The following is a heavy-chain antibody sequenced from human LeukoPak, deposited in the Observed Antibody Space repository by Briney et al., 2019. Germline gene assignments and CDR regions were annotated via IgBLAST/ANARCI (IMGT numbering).Heavy chain of an antibody. Sequence: SETLSLTCTVSGGSISSYYWSWIRQSPGKGLEWIGYISYTGSTNYNPSLQSRVTMSIDTSKNQFSLKLSSVTAADTAVYYCASGGYCGSTSCYPTWFDPWGQGTLVTVSS. CDR1: GGSISSYY. V-gene: IGHV4-59*01. J-gene: IGHJ5*02. CDR3: ASGGYCGSTSCYPTWFDP. CDR2: ISYTGST. D-gene: IGHD2-2*01.